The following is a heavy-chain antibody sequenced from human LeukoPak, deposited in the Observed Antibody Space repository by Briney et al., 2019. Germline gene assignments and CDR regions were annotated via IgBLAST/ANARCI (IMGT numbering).Heavy chain of an antibody. CDR1: GFTFSSYG. Sequence: GGSLRLSCAASGFTFSSYGMHWVRQAPGKGLEWVAVISYDGSNKYYADSVKGRFTISRDNAKNSLYLQMNSLRVEDTAVYYCAKEGRSLQTYWGQGTLVTVSS. V-gene: IGHV3-30*18. D-gene: IGHD5-24*01. CDR3: AKEGRSLQTY. CDR2: ISYDGSNK. J-gene: IGHJ4*02.